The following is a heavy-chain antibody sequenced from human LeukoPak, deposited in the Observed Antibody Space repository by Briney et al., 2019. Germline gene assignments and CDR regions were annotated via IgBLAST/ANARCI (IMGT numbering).Heavy chain of an antibody. J-gene: IGHJ5*02. CDR3: ARDPTLSVDGYNSVGL. Sequence: SETLSLTCTVSGGSISSGGYYWSWIRQHPGRGLEWIGYIYYSGSTYYNPSLKSRVTISVDTSKNQFSLKLSSVTAADTAVYYCARDPTLSVDGYNSVGLWGQGTLVTVSS. V-gene: IGHV4-31*03. CDR1: GGSISSGGYY. D-gene: IGHD5-12*01. CDR2: IYYSGST.